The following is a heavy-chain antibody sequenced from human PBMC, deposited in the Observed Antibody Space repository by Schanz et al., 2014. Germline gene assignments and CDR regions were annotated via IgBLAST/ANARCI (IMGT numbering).Heavy chain of an antibody. CDR3: ASALSEVFKLERHLDV. D-gene: IGHD1-1*01. Sequence: QVQVVQSGAVVKKPGASVKVSCKFSGYSLTELSMHWVRQAPGKGLEWLGSFDPEDDEPIYAEKFQGRVTMTEDTSTDTAYMELSSLRSEDTAVYFCASALSEVFKLERHLDVWGQGTTVDVSS. V-gene: IGHV1-24*01. J-gene: IGHJ6*02. CDR1: GYSLTELS. CDR2: FDPEDDEP.